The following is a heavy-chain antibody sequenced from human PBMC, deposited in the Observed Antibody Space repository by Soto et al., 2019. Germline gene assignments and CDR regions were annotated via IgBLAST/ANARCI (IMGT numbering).Heavy chain of an antibody. CDR1: GFTFSNYA. J-gene: IGHJ4*02. V-gene: IGHV3-23*01. D-gene: IGHD4-17*01. CDR2: ISGSGDST. Sequence: GGSLRLSCAASGFTFSNYAMRWVRQAPGKGLEWISGISGSGDSTYYADSVKGRFTISSDNSRNTLYLQMNSLRADDTAVYYCAKDGRPNSYGDYGWEDYWGQGTLVTVSS. CDR3: AKDGRPNSYGDYGWEDY.